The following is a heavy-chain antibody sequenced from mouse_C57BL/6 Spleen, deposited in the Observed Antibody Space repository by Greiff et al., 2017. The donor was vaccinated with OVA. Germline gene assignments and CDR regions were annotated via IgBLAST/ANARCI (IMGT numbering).Heavy chain of an antibody. D-gene: IGHD2-1*01. CDR3: ARSGGYDNYEAMDY. J-gene: IGHJ4*01. V-gene: IGHV1-82*01. Sequence: QVQLQQSGPELVKPGASVKISCKASGYAFSSSWMNWVKQRPGKGLEWIGRIYPGDGDTNYNGKFKGKATLTADKSSSTAYMQRSSLTSEDSAVYVWARSGGYDNYEAMDYWGQGTSVTVSS. CDR2: IYPGDGDT. CDR1: GYAFSSSW.